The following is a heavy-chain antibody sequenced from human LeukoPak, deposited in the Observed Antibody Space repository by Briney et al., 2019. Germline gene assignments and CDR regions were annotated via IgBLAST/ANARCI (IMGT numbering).Heavy chain of an antibody. CDR3: AKDPEETGGY. J-gene: IGHJ4*02. D-gene: IGHD1-14*01. CDR2: IWYDGSNK. CDR1: GFTFSRHN. V-gene: IGHV3-33*06. Sequence: PGGSLRLSCAASGFTFSRHNMHWVRQAPGKGLEWVAVIWYDGSNKYYADSVEGRFTISRDNSRNTLYLQMNSLRAEDTAIYYCAKDPEETGGYWGQGTLVTVSS.